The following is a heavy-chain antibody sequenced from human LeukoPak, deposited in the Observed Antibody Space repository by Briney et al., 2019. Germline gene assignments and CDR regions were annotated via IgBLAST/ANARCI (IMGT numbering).Heavy chain of an antibody. CDR2: INWNGGST. Sequence: GGSLRLSCAASGFTFDDYGMSWVRQAPGKGLEWVSGINWNGGSTGYADSVKGRFTISRDNAKNSLYLLMNSLRAEDTALYYCARDAANYGDYVYFDYWGQGTLVTVSS. D-gene: IGHD4-17*01. CDR1: GFTFDDYG. J-gene: IGHJ4*02. V-gene: IGHV3-20*04. CDR3: ARDAANYGDYVYFDY.